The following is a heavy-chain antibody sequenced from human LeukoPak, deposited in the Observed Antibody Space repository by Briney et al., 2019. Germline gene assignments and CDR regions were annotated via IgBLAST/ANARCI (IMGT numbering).Heavy chain of an antibody. J-gene: IGHJ4*02. CDR3: ARESSGWYIDY. CDR1: GFTFSSYA. CDR2: ISGSGANT. D-gene: IGHD6-19*01. Sequence: GGSLRLSCAASGFTFSSYAMSWVRQAPGKGLEWVSSISGSGANTYYADSVKGRFTISRDNSKNTLYLQMNSLRAEDTAVYYCARESSGWYIDYWGQGTLVTVSS. V-gene: IGHV3-23*01.